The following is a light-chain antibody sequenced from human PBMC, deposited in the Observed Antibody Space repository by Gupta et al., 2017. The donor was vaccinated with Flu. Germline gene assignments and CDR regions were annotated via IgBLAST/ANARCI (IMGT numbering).Light chain of an antibody. CDR3: MQSLQTPST. J-gene: IGKJ1*01. CDR1: QSLLHSNGYNY. Sequence: SLPVTPGEPASISCRSSQSLLHSNGYNYLDWYLQKPGQSPQLLIYLGSNRASGVPDRFSGSGSGTDFALKISRVEAEDVGVYYCMQSLQTPSTFGQGTKVEIK. V-gene: IGKV2-28*01. CDR2: LGS.